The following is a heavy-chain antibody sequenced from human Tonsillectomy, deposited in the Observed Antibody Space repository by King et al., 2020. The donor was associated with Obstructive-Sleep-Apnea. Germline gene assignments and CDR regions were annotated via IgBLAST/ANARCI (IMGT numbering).Heavy chain of an antibody. CDR3: TGYDFWSGIDY. V-gene: IGHV3-49*03. J-gene: IGHJ4*02. Sequence: VQLGESGGGLVQPGRSLRLACTASGFTFGDYAITWFRQASGKGLEWGGFIRRRAYGGTIEYSASVKGRFTISRDDSKSVAYLQMNSLKTEDTAVYYCTGYDFWSGIDYWGQGTLVTVSS. CDR1: GFTFGDYA. D-gene: IGHD3-3*01. CDR2: IRRRAYGGTI.